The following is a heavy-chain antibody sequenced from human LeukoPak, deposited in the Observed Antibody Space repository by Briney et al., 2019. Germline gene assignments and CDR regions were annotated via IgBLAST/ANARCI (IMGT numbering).Heavy chain of an antibody. J-gene: IGHJ4*02. CDR3: ARLAAAGKELDY. D-gene: IGHD6-13*01. Sequence: EASVKVSCKASGGTFSSYAISWVRQAPGQGLEWMGRIIPILGIANYAQKFQGRVTITADKSTSTAYMELSSLRSEDTAVYYCARLAAAGKELDYWGQGTLVTVSS. CDR1: GGTFSSYA. V-gene: IGHV1-69*04. CDR2: IIPILGIA.